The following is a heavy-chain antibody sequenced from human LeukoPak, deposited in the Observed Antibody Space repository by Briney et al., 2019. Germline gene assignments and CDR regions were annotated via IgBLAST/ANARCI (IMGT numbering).Heavy chain of an antibody. CDR2: IYPADSDT. CDR1: GYSFTNYW. D-gene: IGHD1-26*01. V-gene: IGHV5-51*01. CDR3: ARSIVGTTDAFDI. Sequence: RGESLRISCKGSGYSFTNYWIGWVRQMPGKGLEGMGIIYPADSDTRYSPSFQGQVTISADKSISTAYLQWSSLKASATAMYYCARSIVGTTDAFDIWGQGTMVTVSS. J-gene: IGHJ3*02.